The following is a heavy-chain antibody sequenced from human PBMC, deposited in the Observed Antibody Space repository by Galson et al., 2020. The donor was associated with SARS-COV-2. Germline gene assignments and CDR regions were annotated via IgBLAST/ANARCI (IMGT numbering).Heavy chain of an antibody. CDR2: IYYSGST. CDR3: ARAAQTYYDFWSGYYNAPHFDY. D-gene: IGHD3-3*01. V-gene: IGHV4-59*01. CDR1: GGSISSYY. Sequence: SETLSLTCTVSGGSISSYYWTWIRQPPGKGLEWIGYIYYSGSTNYNPSLKSRVTITVDTSKNQFSLKLSSVTAADTAVYYCARAAQTYYDFWSGYYNAPHFDYWGQGTLVTVSS. J-gene: IGHJ4*02.